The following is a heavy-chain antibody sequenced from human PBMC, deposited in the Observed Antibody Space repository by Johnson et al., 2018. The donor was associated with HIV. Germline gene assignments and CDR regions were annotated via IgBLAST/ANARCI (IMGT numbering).Heavy chain of an antibody. J-gene: IGHJ3*02. CDR2: INHDVSAI. Sequence: MQLVESGGDLVQPGGSLRLSCIGSGFTFSHNWMSWVRQAPGKGPEWVANINHDVSAIHYVDSVKGRFTISRDNAKRSLFLQMNSLRVEDTAVYFCGSLGDGHQKAALEIWGHGTMVTVSS. V-gene: IGHV3-7*01. CDR1: GFTFSHNW. CDR3: GSLGDGHQKAALEI. D-gene: IGHD3-16*01.